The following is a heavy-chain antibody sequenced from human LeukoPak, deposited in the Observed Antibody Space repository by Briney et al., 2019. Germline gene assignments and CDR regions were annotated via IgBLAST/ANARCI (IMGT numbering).Heavy chain of an antibody. D-gene: IGHD3-22*01. CDR2: IYYSGST. V-gene: IGHV4-31*03. Sequence: PSETLSLTCTVSGGSISSGGYYWSWIRQHPGKGLEWIGYIYYSGSTYYNPSLKSRVTISVDTSKSQFSLKLSSVTTADTAVYYCARAPKSLYYYDSSGYYSGAFDIWGQGTMVTVSS. CDR1: GGSISSGGYY. CDR3: ARAPKSLYYYDSSGYYSGAFDI. J-gene: IGHJ3*02.